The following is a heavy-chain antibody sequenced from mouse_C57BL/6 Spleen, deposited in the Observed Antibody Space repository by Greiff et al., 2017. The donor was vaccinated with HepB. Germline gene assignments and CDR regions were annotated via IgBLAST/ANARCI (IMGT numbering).Heavy chain of an antibody. Sequence: DVMLVESEGGLVQPGSSMKLSCTASGFTFSDYYMAWVRQVPEKGLEWVANINYDGSSTYYLDSLKSRFIISRDKAKNILYLQMSSLKSEDTATYYCARGGGGYSSWFAYWGQGTLVTVSA. CDR3: ARGGGGYSSWFAY. CDR1: GFTFSDYY. CDR2: INYDGSST. V-gene: IGHV5-16*01. J-gene: IGHJ3*01. D-gene: IGHD2-3*01.